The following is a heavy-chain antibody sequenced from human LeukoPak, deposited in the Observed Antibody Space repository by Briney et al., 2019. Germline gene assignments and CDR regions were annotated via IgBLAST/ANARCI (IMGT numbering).Heavy chain of an antibody. CDR1: GYTFTSYG. CDR2: ISAYNGNT. D-gene: IGHD5-12*01. CDR3: ARVSETEWLYYYYGMDV. J-gene: IGHJ6*02. Sequence: GASVKVSCKASGYTFTSYGISWVRQAPGQGLEWMGWISAYNGNTNYAQKLQGRVTMTPDTSTSTAYMELRSLRSDDTTVYYCARVSETEWLYYYYGMDVWGQGTTVTVSS. V-gene: IGHV1-18*01.